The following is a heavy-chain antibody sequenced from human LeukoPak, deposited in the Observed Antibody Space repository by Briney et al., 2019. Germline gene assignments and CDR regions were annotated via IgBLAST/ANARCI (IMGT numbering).Heavy chain of an antibody. J-gene: IGHJ3*02. Sequence: GGSLRLSCAASGFTFSSYEMNWVRQAPGKGLEWVSYISSSGSTIYYADSVKGRFTISRDNAKNSLYLQMNSLRAEDTAVYYCARGGAAAGTFAFDIWGQGTMVTVSS. CDR2: ISSSGSTI. CDR1: GFTFSSYE. D-gene: IGHD6-13*01. V-gene: IGHV3-48*03. CDR3: ARGGAAAGTFAFDI.